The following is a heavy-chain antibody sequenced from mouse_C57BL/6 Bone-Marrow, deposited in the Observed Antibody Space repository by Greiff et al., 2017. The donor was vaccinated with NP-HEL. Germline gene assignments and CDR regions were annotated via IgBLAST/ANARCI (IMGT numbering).Heavy chain of an antibody. CDR1: GYTFTSYG. V-gene: IGHV1-81*01. Sequence: LVESGAELARPGASVKLSCKASGYTFTSYGISWVKQRTGQGLEWIGEIYPRSGNTYYNEKFKGKATLPADKSSSTAYMELRSLTSEDSAVYFCAREKDYYYGSSSYYYAMDYWGQGTSVTVSS. D-gene: IGHD1-1*01. J-gene: IGHJ4*01. CDR3: AREKDYYYGSSSYYYAMDY. CDR2: IYPRSGNT.